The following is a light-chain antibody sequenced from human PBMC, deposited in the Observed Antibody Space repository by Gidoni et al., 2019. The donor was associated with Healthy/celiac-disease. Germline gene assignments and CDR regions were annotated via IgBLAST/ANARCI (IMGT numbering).Light chain of an antibody. V-gene: IGKV3-15*01. J-gene: IGKJ4*01. CDR1: QSVSSN. CDR2: GAS. Sequence: EIVMTQSQATLSVSPGERATLSCRASQSVSSNLAWYQQKPCPAPRLLIYGASTRATGIPARFSGSGSGTEFTLTISSLQSEDFAVYYCQQYNNWPLTFGGGTKVEIK. CDR3: QQYNNWPLT.